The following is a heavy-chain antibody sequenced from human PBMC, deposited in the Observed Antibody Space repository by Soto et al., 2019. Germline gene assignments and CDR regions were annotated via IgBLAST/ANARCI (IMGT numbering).Heavy chain of an antibody. CDR3: ARGTMTSASDF. CDR2: IYYSGST. J-gene: IGHJ4*02. D-gene: IGHD3-3*01. CDR1: DGSISSANYY. Sequence: PSETLSLTCTVFDGSISSANYYWSWIRQHPGKGLEWIGYIYYSGSTYYNPSLKSRITISLETAENQFSLTLSSVTAADTAVYYCARGTMTSASDFWGQGTLVTV. V-gene: IGHV4-31*03.